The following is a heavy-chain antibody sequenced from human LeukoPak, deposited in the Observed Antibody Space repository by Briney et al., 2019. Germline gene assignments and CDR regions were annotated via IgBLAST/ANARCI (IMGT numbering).Heavy chain of an antibody. V-gene: IGHV4-39*01. CDR1: GGSVSSSPYY. J-gene: IGHJ3*02. CDR2: IYYSGST. D-gene: IGHD3-16*01. CDR3: ARHIWGESHAFDI. Sequence: SETLSLTCTVSGGSVSSSPYYWDWIRQPPGKGLELIGSIYYSGSTYYNPSLKSRVTISVDTSKNQFSLKLTSVTAADTAVYYCARHIWGESHAFDIWGQGTMVTVSS.